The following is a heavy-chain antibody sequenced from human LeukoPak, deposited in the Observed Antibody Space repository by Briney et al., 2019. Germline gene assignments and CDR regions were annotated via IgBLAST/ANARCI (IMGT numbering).Heavy chain of an antibody. CDR2: IHYTGTI. J-gene: IGHJ4*02. Sequence: SETLSLPCPVSEGAISGYYWTWIRQPPGKGLEWIAYIHYTGTIRYNPSVQSRVTISLDTSKNQFSLRLTSVTAADTAVYYSARLADHGWPDYWGQGTLVTVSS. CDR3: ARLADHGWPDY. CDR1: EGAISGYY. V-gene: IGHV4-59*08. D-gene: IGHD6-19*01.